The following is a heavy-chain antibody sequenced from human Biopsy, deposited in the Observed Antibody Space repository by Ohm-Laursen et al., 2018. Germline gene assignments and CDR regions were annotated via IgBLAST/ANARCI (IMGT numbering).Heavy chain of an antibody. CDR3: ARAPADQYAARNYYSSHAFDM. CDR2: IYYSGTT. J-gene: IGHJ3*02. D-gene: IGHD3-10*01. CDR1: GGTIYNFF. V-gene: IGHV4-59*01. Sequence: SETLSLTCSVSGGTIYNFFWSWIRQPPGKGLEWIGYIYYSGTTRYNPSLESRLSISMDTSKNEVSLRLTSMTAADTAVYFCARAPADQYAARNYYSSHAFDMWGQGTKVTVSS.